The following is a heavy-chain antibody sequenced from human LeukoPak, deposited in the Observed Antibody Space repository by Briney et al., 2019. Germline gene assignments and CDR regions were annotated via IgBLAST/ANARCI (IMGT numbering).Heavy chain of an antibody. D-gene: IGHD3-10*01. Sequence: GGSLRLSCAASGFTFSSYGMHWVRQAPGKGLEWVAVIWYDGSNKYYADSVKGRFTISRDNSKNTLYLQMNSLRAEDTAVYYCARGAYGSEVNAFDIWGQGTMVTVSS. CDR3: ARGAYGSEVNAFDI. CDR2: IWYDGSNK. J-gene: IGHJ3*02. CDR1: GFTFSSYG. V-gene: IGHV3-33*01.